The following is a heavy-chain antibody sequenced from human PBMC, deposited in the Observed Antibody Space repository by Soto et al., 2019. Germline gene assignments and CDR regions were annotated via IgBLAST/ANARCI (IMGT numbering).Heavy chain of an antibody. CDR3: ARFKLR. J-gene: IGHJ4*02. D-gene: IGHD2-15*01. Sequence: EVQLLDSGGGLVQPGGSLRLTCAASGFTFNTYGINWVRQAPGKGLEWVSSVDGGGGSTHYADSVRGRFTISRDISKSTVYLQMNSLRAEDSALYYCARFKLRWGQGTLVTVSS. V-gene: IGHV3-23*01. CDR1: GFTFNTYG. CDR2: VDGGGGST.